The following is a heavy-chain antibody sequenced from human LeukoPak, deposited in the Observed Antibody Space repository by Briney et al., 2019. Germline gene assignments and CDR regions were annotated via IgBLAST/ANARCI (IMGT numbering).Heavy chain of an antibody. V-gene: IGHV5-10-1*01. CDR1: GYRSNIYW. CDR2: IVPSDSHI. Sequence: GESLKISCKGSGYRSNIYWISWVRQMPGQGLEWMGRIVPSDSHIDYSPSFQGHVTLSGDTSINTIYLHWSSLKASDTAMYYCARQGPEGHHWGQGTLVTVSS. D-gene: IGHD1-14*01. CDR3: ARQGPEGHH. J-gene: IGHJ5*02.